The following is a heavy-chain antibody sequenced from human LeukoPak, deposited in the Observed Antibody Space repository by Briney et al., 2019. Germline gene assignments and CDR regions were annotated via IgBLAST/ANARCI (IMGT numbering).Heavy chain of an antibody. CDR2: IYYSGST. CDR3: ARDGAYLDY. Sequence: SETLSLTCAVYGGSFSSYYWGWIRQPPGKGLEWIGYIYYSGSTNYNPSLKSRVTISVDTSKNQFSLKLSSVTAADTAVYYCARDGAYLDYWGQGTLVTVSS. V-gene: IGHV4-59*01. J-gene: IGHJ4*02. CDR1: GGSFSSYY. D-gene: IGHD1-26*01.